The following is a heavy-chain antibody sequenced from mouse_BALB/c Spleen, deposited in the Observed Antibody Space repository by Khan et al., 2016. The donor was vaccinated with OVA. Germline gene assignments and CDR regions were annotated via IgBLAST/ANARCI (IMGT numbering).Heavy chain of an antibody. V-gene: IGHV1-7*01. J-gene: IGHJ2*01. D-gene: IGHD1-1*01. Sequence: VQLQESGAELAKPGASVKMSCKASGYTFINYWILWVKQRPGQGLEWIGYINPSTGYTEYNQHFKEKATLTADKSSSTAYMQLSSLTSEDSAVYYGARRGLRWDFDYWGQGTTLTVSS. CDR1: GYTFINYW. CDR3: ARRGLRWDFDY. CDR2: INPSTGYT.